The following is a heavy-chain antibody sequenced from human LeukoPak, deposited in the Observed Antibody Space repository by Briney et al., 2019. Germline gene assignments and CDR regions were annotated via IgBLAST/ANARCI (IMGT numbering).Heavy chain of an antibody. V-gene: IGHV3-48*03. D-gene: IGHD6-6*01. CDR3: ARYTSSISFDY. Sequence: GGSLRLSCAASGFTFSSYEMNWVRQAPGKGLEWLSYISSSGSTTHYADSVKGRFTISRDNVKNSLYVQMNSLRAEDTAAYYCARYTSSISFDYWGQGTLVTVSS. CDR2: ISSSGSTT. J-gene: IGHJ4*02. CDR1: GFTFSSYE.